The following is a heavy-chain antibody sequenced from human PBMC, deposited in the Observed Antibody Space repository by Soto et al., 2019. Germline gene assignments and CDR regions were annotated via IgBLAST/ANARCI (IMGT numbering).Heavy chain of an antibody. Sequence: SETLSLTCTVSGGSISSGDYYWSWIRQPPGKGLEWVGYIYYSGSTYYNPSLKSRVTISVDTSKNQFSLKLSSVTAADTAVYYCARGGSVLRYFDWLLYPSGFDYWGQGTLVTVSS. J-gene: IGHJ4*02. CDR3: ARGGSVLRYFDWLLYPSGFDY. D-gene: IGHD3-9*01. V-gene: IGHV4-30-4*01. CDR2: IYYSGST. CDR1: GGSISSGDYY.